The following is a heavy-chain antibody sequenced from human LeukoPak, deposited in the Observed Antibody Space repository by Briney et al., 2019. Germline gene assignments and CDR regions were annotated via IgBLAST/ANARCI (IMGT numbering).Heavy chain of an antibody. Sequence: SQTLSLTCAVSGDSFSSNSAAWNWLRQSPSGGIEWLGRTYYRSKWYNDYALSVKSRITINPDTSKNQFSLQLNSVTPEDTAVYYCARVTTTTLSDWGQGTLVTVS. CDR2: TYYRSKWYN. CDR3: ARVTTTTLSD. V-gene: IGHV6-1*01. D-gene: IGHD5-24*01. CDR1: GDSFSSNSAA. J-gene: IGHJ4*02.